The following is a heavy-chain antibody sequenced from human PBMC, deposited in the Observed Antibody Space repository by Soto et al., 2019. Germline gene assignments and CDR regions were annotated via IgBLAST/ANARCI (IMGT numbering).Heavy chain of an antibody. Sequence: QITLKESSPTLVKPTQTLTLTCTFSGFSLTTDRVGVGWIRQPPGEALEWLAVIYWDDSKTYRPSLESRLTITKDTSKNQVALTMTNMASLDTATYYCAHAYGGRSLYWGQGTLVTVSS. CDR2: IYWDDSK. J-gene: IGHJ4*02. CDR1: GFSLTTDRVG. D-gene: IGHD1-26*01. CDR3: AHAYGGRSLY. V-gene: IGHV2-5*02.